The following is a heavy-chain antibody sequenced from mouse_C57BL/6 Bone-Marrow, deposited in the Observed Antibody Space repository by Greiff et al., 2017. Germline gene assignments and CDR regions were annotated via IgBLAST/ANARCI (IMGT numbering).Heavy chain of an antibody. V-gene: IGHV1-69*01. CDR2: IDPSDSYT. J-gene: IGHJ4*01. D-gene: IGHD2-4*01. Sequence: QVQLQQPGAELVMPGASVKLSCKASGYTYTSYWMHWVKQRPGQGLEWIGEIDPSDSYTNYNQKFKGKSTLTVDKSSSTAYMPRSSLTSEDSAVYYCARVNIYYDYDGAMDYWGQGTSVTVSS. CDR1: GYTYTSYW. CDR3: ARVNIYYDYDGAMDY.